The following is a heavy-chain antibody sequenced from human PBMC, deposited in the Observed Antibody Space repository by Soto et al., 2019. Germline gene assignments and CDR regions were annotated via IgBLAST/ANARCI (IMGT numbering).Heavy chain of an antibody. J-gene: IGHJ6*02. D-gene: IGHD3-3*01. CDR2: IYHSGST. Sequence: SETLSLTCAVSGGSISSSNWWSWVRQPPGKGLEWIGEIYHSGSTNYNPSLKSRVTISVDKSKNQFSLKLSSVTAADTAVYYCARKYQVGVVINYYYYYGMDVWGQGTMVTVSS. V-gene: IGHV4-4*02. CDR3: ARKYQVGVVINYYYYYGMDV. CDR1: GGSISSSNW.